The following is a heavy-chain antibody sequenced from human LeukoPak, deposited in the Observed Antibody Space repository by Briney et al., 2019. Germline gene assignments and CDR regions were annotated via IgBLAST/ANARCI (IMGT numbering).Heavy chain of an antibody. CDR3: ASPLPYCSGSDCYSYAFDV. CDR2: INPSGGST. CDR1: GYTFTGYY. Sequence: ASVKVSCKASGYTFTGYYMHWVRQAPGQGLEWMGIINPSGGSTSYAQKFQGRVTMTRDMSTSTVYMELSSLRSEDTAVYYCASPLPYCSGSDCYSYAFDVWGQGTMVTVSS. J-gene: IGHJ3*01. D-gene: IGHD2-15*01. V-gene: IGHV1-46*01.